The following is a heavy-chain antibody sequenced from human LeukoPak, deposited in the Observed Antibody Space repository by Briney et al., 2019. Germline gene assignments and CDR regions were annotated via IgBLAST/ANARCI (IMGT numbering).Heavy chain of an antibody. J-gene: IGHJ3*02. CDR3: ARLMSNAFDI. CDR2: ISSSGSTM. Sequence: GGSLRLSCAASGLTLITYSLNWIRQAPGKGLEWVSYISSSGSTMYYADSVKGRFIISRDSAKNSLYLQMNTLRAEDTAVYYCARLMSNAFDIWGQGAMVTVSS. D-gene: IGHD5/OR15-5a*01. CDR1: GLTLITYS. V-gene: IGHV3-48*01.